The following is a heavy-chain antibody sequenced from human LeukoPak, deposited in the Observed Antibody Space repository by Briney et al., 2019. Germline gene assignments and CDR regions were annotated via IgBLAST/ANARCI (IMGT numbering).Heavy chain of an antibody. CDR1: GFTFSGCG. D-gene: IGHD3-9*01. CDR2: MSYEGTNK. Sequence: PGGSLRLSCAASGFTFSGCGMHWVRQAPGKGLEWVAVMSYEGTNKYYADSVKGRFTISRDNSKNTLYLQMNSLRAEDTAVYYCARDVERLDYFDYCGQGTLVTVSS. V-gene: IGHV3-30*03. CDR3: ARDVERLDYFDY. J-gene: IGHJ4*02.